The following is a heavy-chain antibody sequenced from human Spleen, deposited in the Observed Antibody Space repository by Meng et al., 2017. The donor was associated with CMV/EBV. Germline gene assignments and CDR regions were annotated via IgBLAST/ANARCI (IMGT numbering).Heavy chain of an antibody. CDR2: INPNSGGT. Sequence: SGYTFTGYYRHWVRQAPGQGLEWMGWINPNSGGTNYAQKFQGRVTMTRDTSISTAYMELSRLRSDDTAVYYCAVLYCSGGSCYSGFDYWGQGTLVTVSS. V-gene: IGHV1-2*02. CDR1: GYTFTGYY. CDR3: AVLYCSGGSCYSGFDY. J-gene: IGHJ4*02. D-gene: IGHD2-15*01.